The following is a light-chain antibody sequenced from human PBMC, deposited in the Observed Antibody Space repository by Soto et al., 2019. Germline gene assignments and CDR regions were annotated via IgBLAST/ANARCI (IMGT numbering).Light chain of an antibody. CDR2: GNH. CDR3: QSYDRLSGPVA. Sequence: QSVLTQPPSVSGAPGQRVTISCTGSSSNIGAGFDVHWYQKVPGTAPKLLIYGNHNRPSGVPDRFSGSKSGTSASLAITGLQAEDEADYYCQSYDRLSGPVAFGGGTKVTVL. V-gene: IGLV1-40*01. CDR1: SSNIGAGFD. J-gene: IGLJ2*01.